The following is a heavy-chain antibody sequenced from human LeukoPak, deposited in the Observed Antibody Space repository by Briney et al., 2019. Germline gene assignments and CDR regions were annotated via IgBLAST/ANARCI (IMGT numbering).Heavy chain of an antibody. CDR2: IYYSGST. CDR3: ARDHKDILTGYYGSWFDP. Sequence: PSQTLSLTCTVSGGSISSYYWSWIRQPPGKGLEWIGYIYYSGSTNYNPSLKSRVTISVDTFKNQFSLKLSSVTAADTAVYYCARDHKDILTGYYGSWFDPWGQGTLVTVSS. V-gene: IGHV4-59*01. D-gene: IGHD3-9*01. J-gene: IGHJ5*02. CDR1: GGSISSYY.